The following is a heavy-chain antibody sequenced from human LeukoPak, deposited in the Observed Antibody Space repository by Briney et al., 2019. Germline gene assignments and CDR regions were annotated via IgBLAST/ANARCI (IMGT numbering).Heavy chain of an antibody. V-gene: IGHV3-23*01. J-gene: IGHJ6*02. Sequence: PGGSLRLSCAASGFTFSSYAMTWVRQAPGKGLKWVSAISAGGGSTYYADSVKGRFTISRDNSKNTLYLQMNSLRAEDTAVYYCAKGLRDYGDYLRDYYYYYGMDVWGQGTTVTVSS. CDR1: GFTFSSYA. CDR3: AKGLRDYGDYLRDYYYYYGMDV. D-gene: IGHD4-17*01. CDR2: ISAGGGST.